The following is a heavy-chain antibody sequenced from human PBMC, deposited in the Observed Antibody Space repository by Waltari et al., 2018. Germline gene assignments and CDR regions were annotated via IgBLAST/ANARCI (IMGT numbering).Heavy chain of an antibody. CDR1: GYSISSGYY. CDR3: AREVRGMEVATIKGDY. D-gene: IGHD5-12*01. V-gene: IGHV4-38-2*02. Sequence: QVQLQESGPGLVKPSETLSLTCTVSGYSISSGYYWGWIRQPPGKGLDWIGSIYHSGSTYYNPSLKSRVTISVDTSKNQFSLKLSSVTAADTAVYYCAREVRGMEVATIKGDYWGQGTLVTVSS. CDR2: IYHSGST. J-gene: IGHJ4*02.